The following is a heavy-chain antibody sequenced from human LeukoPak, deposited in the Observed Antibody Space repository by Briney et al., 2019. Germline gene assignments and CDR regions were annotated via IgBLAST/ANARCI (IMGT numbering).Heavy chain of an antibody. Sequence: SETLSLTCAVYGGSFSGYYWSWIRQPPGKGLEWIGEINHSGSTNYNPSLKSRVTISADTSKNQFSLKLSSVTAADTAVYYCARGARPSRITMVRGATFDYWGQGTLVTVSS. CDR1: GGSFSGYY. D-gene: IGHD3-10*01. V-gene: IGHV4-34*01. CDR2: INHSGST. CDR3: ARGARPSRITMVRGATFDY. J-gene: IGHJ4*02.